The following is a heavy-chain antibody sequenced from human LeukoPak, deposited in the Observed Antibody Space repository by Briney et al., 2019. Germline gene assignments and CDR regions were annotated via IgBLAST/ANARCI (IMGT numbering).Heavy chain of an antibody. CDR1: GGTFSSYA. D-gene: IGHD1-26*01. Sequence: ASVKVSCKASGGTFSSYAISWVRQAPGQGLEWMGRIIPILGIANYAQKFQGRVTITADKSTSTAYMELSSLRSEDTAVYYCARGGAVGATFFDYWGQGTLVTVSS. CDR2: IIPILGIA. V-gene: IGHV1-69*04. J-gene: IGHJ4*02. CDR3: ARGGAVGATFFDY.